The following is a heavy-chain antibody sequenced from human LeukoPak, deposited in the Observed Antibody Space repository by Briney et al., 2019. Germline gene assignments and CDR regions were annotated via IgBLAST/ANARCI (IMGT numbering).Heavy chain of an antibody. J-gene: IGHJ5*02. CDR2: IYSSGST. CDR3: ARGGYYGSGNDFRFDP. Sequence: SETLSLTCTVSGASISGSGYYWGWIRQPPGKGLEWIGSIYSSGSTYYNASLQSRVTISIETSKNQISLRLNSVTAADTAVYFCARGGYYGSGNDFRFDPWGQGTLVTVSS. D-gene: IGHD3-10*01. CDR1: GASISGSGYY. V-gene: IGHV4-39*07.